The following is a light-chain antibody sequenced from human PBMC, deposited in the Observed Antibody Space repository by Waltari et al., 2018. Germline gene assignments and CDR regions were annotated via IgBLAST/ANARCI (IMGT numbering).Light chain of an antibody. CDR2: AAS. Sequence: DIQMTQSPSSLSASVGDRVSIACRASQYISDYLNWYQQKPGKAPKLLSSAASSLQSGVPARFSGSGSGIVFTLTISNLQPEDFATYYCQQSKNAPLTFGGGTRVEI. J-gene: IGKJ4*01. V-gene: IGKV1-39*01. CDR3: QQSKNAPLT. CDR1: QYISDY.